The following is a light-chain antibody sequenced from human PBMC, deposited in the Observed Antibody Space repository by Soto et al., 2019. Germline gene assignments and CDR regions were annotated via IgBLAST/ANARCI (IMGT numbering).Light chain of an antibody. CDR2: DAS. Sequence: DIQMTQSPSTLSASVGDRVTITCRASQSISSWLDWYQQKPGKAPKLLIYDASCLESGVQSRFSGSGSGKEFTLTISSLHSDDFATYYYQQYNSYSWTFGQGTKVEIK. CDR3: QQYNSYSWT. V-gene: IGKV1-5*01. J-gene: IGKJ1*01. CDR1: QSISSW.